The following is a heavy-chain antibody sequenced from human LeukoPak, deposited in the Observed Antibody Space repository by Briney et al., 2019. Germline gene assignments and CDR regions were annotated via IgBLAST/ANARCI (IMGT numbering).Heavy chain of an antibody. J-gene: IGHJ4*02. CDR3: ARDGRSGY. V-gene: IGHV3-53*01. CDR2: IYDSGTT. CDR1: GFTVSSNY. Sequence: GGSLRLSCATSGFTVSSNYMSWVRQAPGKGLEWVSVIYDSGTTYYADSVKGRFLIFRDTSKNTVDLQMNSLRAEDTAVYYCARDGRSGYWGQGTLVTVSS.